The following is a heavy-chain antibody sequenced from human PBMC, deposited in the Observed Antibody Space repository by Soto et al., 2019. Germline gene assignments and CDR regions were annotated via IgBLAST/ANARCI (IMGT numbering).Heavy chain of an antibody. CDR2: IVVGSGNT. CDR3: AAPPRNVIGGYVDQ. D-gene: IGHD2-15*01. J-gene: IGHJ4*02. Sequence: GASGKVSCKASGFTFSSSSVQWVRQARGQRLEWIGWIVVGSGNTNYAQKFQERVTITRDMSTSTAYMELSSLRSDDTAVYYCAAPPRNVIGGYVDQWGQGTLVTVSS. V-gene: IGHV1-58*01. CDR1: GFTFSSSS.